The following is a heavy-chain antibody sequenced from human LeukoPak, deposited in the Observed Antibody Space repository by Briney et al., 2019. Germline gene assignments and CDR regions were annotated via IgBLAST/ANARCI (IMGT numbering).Heavy chain of an antibody. CDR1: GFTFSSYD. CDR2: IGTAGDT. CDR3: ARDRLGFYGMDV. V-gene: IGHV3-13*01. Sequence: GSLRLSCAASGFTFSSYDMHWVRQATGKGLEWVSAIGTAGDTYYPGSVKGRFTISRENAKNSLYLQMNSLRAGDTAVYYCARDRLGFYGMDVWGQGTTVTVSS. J-gene: IGHJ6*02.